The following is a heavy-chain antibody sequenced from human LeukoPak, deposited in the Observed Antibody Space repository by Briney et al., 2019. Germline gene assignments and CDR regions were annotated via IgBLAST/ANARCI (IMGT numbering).Heavy chain of an antibody. J-gene: IGHJ4*02. CDR3: ARVNWKGIAAGGTGGDFDY. V-gene: IGHV3-53*04. D-gene: IGHD6-13*01. Sequence: PGGSLRLSCAASGFTVSSNYMSWVRQAPGKGLEWVSVIYSGGSTYYADSVKGRFTISRHNSKNTLYLQMNSLRAEDTAVDYCARVNWKGIAAGGTGGDFDYWGQGTLVTVSS. CDR1: GFTVSSNY. CDR2: IYSGGST.